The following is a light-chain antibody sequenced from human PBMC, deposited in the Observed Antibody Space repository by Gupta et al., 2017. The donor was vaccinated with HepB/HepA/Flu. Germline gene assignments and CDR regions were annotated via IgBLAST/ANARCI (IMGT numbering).Light chain of an antibody. V-gene: IGKV2-28*01. CDR1: PSLLHSDGYNY. CDR3: TQDLQTPFT. Sequence: DIVMTQSPLSLPVTPGEPASISCRSSPSLLHSDGYNYLAWYLQKPGQSPQLLIYLGSNRASGVPDRFGGSGSGTDFTLKIRRVEAEDVGVYYCTQDLQTPFTFGQGTHLDIK. J-gene: IGKJ5*01. CDR2: LGS.